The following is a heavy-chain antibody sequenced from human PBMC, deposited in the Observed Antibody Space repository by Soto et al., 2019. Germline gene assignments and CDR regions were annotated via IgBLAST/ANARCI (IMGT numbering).Heavy chain of an antibody. V-gene: IGHV4-31*03. CDR3: ARLGAYYQSLDP. D-gene: IGHD3-22*01. J-gene: IGHJ5*02. CDR1: GGSISSGGYY. Sequence: SETLSLTCTVSGGSISSGGYYWSWIRQHPGKGLEWIGYIYYGGSTNYNPSLKSRVTISLDTSKSQFSLRLTSVTAADTAVYYCARLGAYYQSLDPWGPGTLVTVSS. CDR2: IYYGGST.